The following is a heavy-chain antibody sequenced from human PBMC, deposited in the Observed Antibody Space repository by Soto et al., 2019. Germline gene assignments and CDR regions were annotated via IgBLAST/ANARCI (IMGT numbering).Heavy chain of an antibody. CDR1: GFTFSSYG. CDR3: AKAKGYNWNSYGMDV. J-gene: IGHJ6*02. V-gene: IGHV3-30*18. Sequence: QVQLVESGGGVVQPGRSLRLSCAASGFTFSSYGMHWVRQAPGKGLEWAAVISYDGSNKYYADSVKGRFTISRDNSKNTLYLQMNSLRAEDTAVYYCAKAKGYNWNSYGMDVWGQGTTVTVSS. D-gene: IGHD1-20*01. CDR2: ISYDGSNK.